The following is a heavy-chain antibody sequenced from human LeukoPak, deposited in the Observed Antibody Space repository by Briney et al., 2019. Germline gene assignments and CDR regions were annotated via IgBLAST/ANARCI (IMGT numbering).Heavy chain of an antibody. CDR2: ISGSGGST. J-gene: IGHJ4*02. V-gene: IGHV3-23*01. Sequence: GGSLRLSCAASRFTFSSYAMSWVRQAPGKGLEWVSAISGSGGSTYYADSVKGRFTISRDNSKNTLYLQMNSLRAEDTAVYYCAKDGGAYSGSGFDYWGQGTLVTVSS. CDR1: RFTFSSYA. CDR3: AKDGGAYSGSGFDY. D-gene: IGHD1-26*01.